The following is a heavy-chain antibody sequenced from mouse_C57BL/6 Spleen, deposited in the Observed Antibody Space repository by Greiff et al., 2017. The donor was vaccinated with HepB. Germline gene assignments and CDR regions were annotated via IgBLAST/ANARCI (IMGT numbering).Heavy chain of an antibody. Sequence: EVQLQESGPELVKPGASVKMSCKASGYTFTDYNMHWVKQSHGKSLEWIGYINPNNGGTSYNQKFKGKATLTVNKSSSTAHMELRSLTSEDSAVYYCARGETTVVATDFDYWGQGTTLTVSS. V-gene: IGHV1-22*01. CDR3: ARGETTVVATDFDY. J-gene: IGHJ2*01. D-gene: IGHD1-1*01. CDR1: GYTFTDYN. CDR2: INPNNGGT.